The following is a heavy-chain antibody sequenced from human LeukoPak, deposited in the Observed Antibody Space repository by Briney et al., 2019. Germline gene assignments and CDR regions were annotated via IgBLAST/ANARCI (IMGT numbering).Heavy chain of an antibody. Sequence: PGGSLRLSCAASGFSFSSYEMNWVRQAPGKGLEWVSYISRSGSTTFYADSGKGRFTISRDNAKNSLYLQMNSLRAEDTAVYYCAELGITMIGGVWGKGTTVTISS. CDR3: AELGITMIGGV. D-gene: IGHD3-10*02. CDR1: GFSFSSYE. CDR2: ISRSGSTT. V-gene: IGHV3-48*03. J-gene: IGHJ6*04.